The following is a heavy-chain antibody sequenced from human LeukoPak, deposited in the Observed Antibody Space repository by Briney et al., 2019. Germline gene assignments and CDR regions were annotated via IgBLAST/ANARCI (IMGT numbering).Heavy chain of an antibody. CDR2: IHYSGSS. CDR3: ARGAVRYSDWLLPNWFDP. D-gene: IGHD3-9*01. J-gene: IGHJ5*02. CDR1: GGSISSYY. Sequence: SETLSLTCTVSGGSISSYYWNWIRQPPGKGLEWIGYIHYSGSSNYNPSLKSRVTISVDTSKNQFSLKLSSVTAADTAVYYCARGAVRYSDWLLPNWFDPWGQGTLVTVSS. V-gene: IGHV4-59*01.